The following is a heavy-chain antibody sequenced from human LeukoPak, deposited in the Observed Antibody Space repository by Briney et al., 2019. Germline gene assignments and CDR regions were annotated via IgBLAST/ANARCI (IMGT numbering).Heavy chain of an antibody. D-gene: IGHD3-16*02. J-gene: IGHJ6*03. V-gene: IGHV4-61*02. CDR1: GGSISSGSYY. CDR3: ARINPVNYYYMDV. CDR2: IYTSGST. Sequence: PSQTLSLTCTVSGGSISSGSYYWSWIRQPAGKGLEWIGRIYTSGSTNYNPSLKSRVTLSVDTSKNQFSLKLSSVTAADTAVYYCARINPVNYYYMDVWGKGTTVTVSS.